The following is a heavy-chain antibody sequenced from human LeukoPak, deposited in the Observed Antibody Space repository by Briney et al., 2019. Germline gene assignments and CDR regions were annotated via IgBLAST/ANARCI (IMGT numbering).Heavy chain of an antibody. J-gene: IGHJ4*02. Sequence: SETLSLTCAVYGGSFSGYYWSWIRQPPGKGLEWIGEINHSGSTNYNPSLKSRVTISVDTSKNQFSLKLSSVTAADTAVYYCARLAGDQAFDYWGQGTLVTVSS. CDR1: GGSFSGYY. CDR2: INHSGST. CDR3: ARLAGDQAFDY. D-gene: IGHD7-27*01. V-gene: IGHV4-34*01.